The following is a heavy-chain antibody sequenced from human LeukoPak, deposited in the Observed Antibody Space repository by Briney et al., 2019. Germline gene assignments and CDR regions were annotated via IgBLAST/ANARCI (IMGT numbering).Heavy chain of an antibody. CDR2: ISGNGHYT. CDR3: AKDFHPDYGRFDY. Sequence: GGSLRLSCVGSGFTFSTHVMSWVRRAPGMGLQWVSSISGNGHYTYYADSVRGRFTISRDGSKNTLYLQMNSLRAEDTAVYYCAKDFHPDYGRFDYWGQGTLVTVSS. V-gene: IGHV3-23*01. CDR1: GFTFSTHV. D-gene: IGHD4-17*01. J-gene: IGHJ4*02.